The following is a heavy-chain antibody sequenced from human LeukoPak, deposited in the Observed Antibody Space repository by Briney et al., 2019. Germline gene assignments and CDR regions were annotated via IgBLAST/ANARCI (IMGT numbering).Heavy chain of an antibody. CDR1: GDSITSYY. Sequence: SETLSLTCTVSGDSITSYYWNWVRQSPEKGLEWIGYIHHTGKNYYNPSLKSRITMSVDTSKSQFFLKLSSVTAADTAVYYCAKSHERLLAFDSWGQGTLVTVSS. J-gene: IGHJ4*02. D-gene: IGHD1-1*01. CDR3: AKSHERLLAFDS. CDR2: IHHTGKN. V-gene: IGHV4-59*01.